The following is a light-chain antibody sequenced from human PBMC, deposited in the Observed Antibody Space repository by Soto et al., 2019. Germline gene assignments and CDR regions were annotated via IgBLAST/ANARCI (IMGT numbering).Light chain of an antibody. Sequence: QSVLTQPPSASGTPGQRVTISCSGSSSNIGSNYVYWYQQLPGTAPKLLIYNNNQWPSGVPDRISGSKSGTSASLAISGLRSEDEADYYCAAWEDSLSGVVFGGGTKLTVL. CDR2: NNN. J-gene: IGLJ2*01. CDR1: SSNIGSNY. CDR3: AAWEDSLSGVV. V-gene: IGLV1-47*01.